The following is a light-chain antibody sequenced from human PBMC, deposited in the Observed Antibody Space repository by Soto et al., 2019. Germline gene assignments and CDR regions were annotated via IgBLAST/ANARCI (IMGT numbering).Light chain of an antibody. CDR2: GAS. CDR3: QQHGSSPQT. V-gene: IGKV3-20*01. J-gene: IGKJ1*01. CDR1: QSVSSNY. Sequence: EILLTPSPGAPAFSPGGETTLPLRASQSVSSNYLAWYQQKPGQAPRLLIYGASSRATGIPDRFSGSGSGTDFTLTISRLEPEDFAVYYCQQHGSSPQTFGQGTKVDIK.